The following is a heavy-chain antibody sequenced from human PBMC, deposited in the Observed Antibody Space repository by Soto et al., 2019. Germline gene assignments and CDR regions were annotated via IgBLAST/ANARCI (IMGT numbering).Heavy chain of an antibody. CDR2: ISAYSGNT. J-gene: IGHJ6*02. D-gene: IGHD3-16*02. CDR3: ARDGAPPYDYVWGSYRPYYYYYGMDV. CDR1: GYTFTSYG. Sequence: ASVKVSCKTSGYTFTSYGISWVRQAPGQGLEWMGWISAYSGNTNYAQKLQGRVTMTTDTSTSTAYMELRSLRSDDTAVYYCARDGAPPYDYVWGSYRPYYYYYGMDVWGQGTTVTVSS. V-gene: IGHV1-18*01.